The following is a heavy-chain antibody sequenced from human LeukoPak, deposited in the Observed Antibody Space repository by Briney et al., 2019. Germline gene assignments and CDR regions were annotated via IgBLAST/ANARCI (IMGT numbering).Heavy chain of an antibody. J-gene: IGHJ4*02. CDR2: ISAYNGNT. Sequence: ASVKVSCKASGYTFTSYGISWVRQAPGHGLEWMGWISAYNGNTNYAQKLQGRVTMTTDTSTSTAYMELRRLRSDDTAVYYCARDRRGYYDSSGYPGEFDYWGQGTLVSVSS. V-gene: IGHV1-18*01. CDR3: ARDRRGYYDSSGYPGEFDY. D-gene: IGHD3-22*01. CDR1: GYTFTSYG.